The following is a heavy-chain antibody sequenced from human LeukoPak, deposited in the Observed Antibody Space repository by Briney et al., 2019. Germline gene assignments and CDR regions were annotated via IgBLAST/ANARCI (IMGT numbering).Heavy chain of an antibody. CDR2: ISSSSSYI. CDR1: GFTFSSYS. J-gene: IGHJ4*02. Sequence: GGSLRLSCAASGFTFSSYSMNWVSQAPGKWLEWVSSISSSSSYIYYADSVKGRFTISRDNAKNSLYLQMDSLRAEDTAVYYCARDTAMVHGGDYWGQGTLVTVSS. V-gene: IGHV3-21*01. CDR3: ARDTAMVHGGDY. D-gene: IGHD5-18*01.